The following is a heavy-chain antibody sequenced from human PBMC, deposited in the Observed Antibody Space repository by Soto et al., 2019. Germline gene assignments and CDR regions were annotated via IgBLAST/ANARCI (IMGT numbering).Heavy chain of an antibody. CDR3: ARMSYFYDKWYFDL. J-gene: IGHJ2*01. D-gene: IGHD3-22*01. CDR2: VYYSGTT. V-gene: IGHV4-30-4*01. Sequence: SETLSLTCTVSGASINNNDYYWSWIRQTPGKGLEWIGYVYYSGTTDYIPSLKSRPSMSIDKSQNQFTLKLNSVTAADTATYYCARMSYFYDKWYFDLWGRGTLVTVSS. CDR1: GASINNNDYY.